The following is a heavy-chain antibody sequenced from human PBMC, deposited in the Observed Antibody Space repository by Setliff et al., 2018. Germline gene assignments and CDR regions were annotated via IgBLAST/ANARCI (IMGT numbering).Heavy chain of an antibody. CDR1: GFTFTSYA. J-gene: IGHJ5*02. Sequence: GGSLRLSCAASGFTFTSYAMHWVRQAPGQRLEWMGWINAGNGNTKYSQKFQGRVTITRDTSANTAYMELSSLRSEDTAVYYCARDTYIGDFWSGYYIQGQFDPWGQGTLVTVSS. V-gene: IGHV1-3*01. CDR2: INAGNGNT. CDR3: ARDTYIGDFWSGYYIQGQFDP. D-gene: IGHD3-3*01.